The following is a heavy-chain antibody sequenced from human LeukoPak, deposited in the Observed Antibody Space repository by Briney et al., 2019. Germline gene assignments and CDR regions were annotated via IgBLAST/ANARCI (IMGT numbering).Heavy chain of an antibody. V-gene: IGHV3-33*01. CDR1: GFTFSNYG. J-gene: IGHJ4*02. CDR3: ARDWMTMAWPIYYVEF. Sequence: GRSLRLFCAASGFTFSNYGMHWVRQAPGKGLEWVAVVSHDGSKKEFADSVKGRFTISRDNSKNTVWLQMDSLRAEDTAVYYCARDWMTMAWPIYYVEFWGQGTLVTVYS. CDR2: VSHDGSKK. D-gene: IGHD3-10*02.